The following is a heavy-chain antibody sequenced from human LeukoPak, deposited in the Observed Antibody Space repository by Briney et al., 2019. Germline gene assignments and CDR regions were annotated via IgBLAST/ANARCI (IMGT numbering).Heavy chain of an antibody. D-gene: IGHD6-19*01. CDR2: INPSGGST. CDR3: ARDFGSGWYSVAFDI. Sequence: GASVKVSCKASGYTFTSYYMHWGRQAPGQGLGWMGIINPSGGSTSYAQKFQGRVTMTRDTSTSTVYMELSSLRSEDTAVYYCARDFGSGWYSVAFDIWGQGTMVTVSS. CDR1: GYTFTSYY. V-gene: IGHV1-46*01. J-gene: IGHJ3*02.